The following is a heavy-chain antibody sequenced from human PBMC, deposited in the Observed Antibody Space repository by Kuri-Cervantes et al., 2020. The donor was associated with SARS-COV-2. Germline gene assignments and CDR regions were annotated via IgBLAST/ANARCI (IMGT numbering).Heavy chain of an antibody. V-gene: IGHV1-46*01. D-gene: IGHD2-15*01. CDR2: INSSGGST. Sequence: ASVKVSCKVSGYTFTSYYMHWVRQATGQGLEWMGIINSSGGSTSYAQKFQGRVTMTRDTTTSTVYMELSSLRSEDTAGYYCAGATECSGGSCYNYYYYGMDVWGQGTPVTVSS. CDR1: GYTFTSYY. CDR3: AGATECSGGSCYNYYYYGMDV. J-gene: IGHJ6*02.